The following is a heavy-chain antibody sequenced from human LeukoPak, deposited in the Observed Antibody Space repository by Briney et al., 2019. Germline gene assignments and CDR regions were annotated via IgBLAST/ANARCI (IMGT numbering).Heavy chain of an antibody. CDR1: VGPFSRGTYY. CDR3: AREIGGYTYGYVPREVSYYFGY. Sequence: SETLSLTCTVSVGPFSRGTYYWTWFRQPPGKDLEWIGRIITSGSPTYNPSLKSRVTISVDTSKNQFSLKLSSVTAADTAVYYCAREIGGYTYGYVPREVSYYFGYWGQGTLVTVSS. V-gene: IGHV4-61*02. D-gene: IGHD5-18*01. CDR2: IITSGSP. J-gene: IGHJ4*02.